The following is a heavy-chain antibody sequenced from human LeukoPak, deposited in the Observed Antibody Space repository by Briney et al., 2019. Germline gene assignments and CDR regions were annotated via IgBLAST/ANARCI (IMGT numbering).Heavy chain of an antibody. V-gene: IGHV3-23*01. D-gene: IGHD6-6*01. Sequence: GGSLRLSCAASVFTFSNYLMTWVRQAPGKGLEWVSAISGSGGTTYYADSVKGRFTISRDNSKNTLYLQMNSLRAEDTAVYYCAKGGLESSSSRTYFDYWGQGTLVTVSS. CDR2: ISGSGGTT. CDR3: AKGGLESSSSRTYFDY. CDR1: VFTFSNYL. J-gene: IGHJ4*02.